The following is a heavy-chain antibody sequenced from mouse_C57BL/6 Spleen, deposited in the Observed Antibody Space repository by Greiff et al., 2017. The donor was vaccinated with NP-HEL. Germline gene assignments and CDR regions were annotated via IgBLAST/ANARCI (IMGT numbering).Heavy chain of an antibody. Sequence: QVQLQQPGAELVRPGSSVKLSCKASGYTFTSYWMHWVKQRPIQGLEWIGNIDPSDSETHYNQKFKDKATLTVDKSSSTAYMQLSSLTSEDSAFYYCARAYDYDWYYAMDYWGQGTSVTVSS. CDR2: IDPSDSET. V-gene: IGHV1-52*01. CDR1: GYTFTSYW. CDR3: ARAYDYDWYYAMDY. J-gene: IGHJ4*01. D-gene: IGHD2-4*01.